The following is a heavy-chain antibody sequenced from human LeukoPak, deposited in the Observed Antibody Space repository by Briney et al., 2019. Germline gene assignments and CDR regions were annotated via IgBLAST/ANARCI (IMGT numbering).Heavy chain of an antibody. Sequence: PGGSLRLSCAASGLPFSSYAMHWVRQAPGKGLEYVSAISSNGGSTYYANSVKGRFTISRDNSKNTLYLQMGSLRAEDMAVYYCARGSRITIFGVVGNDYWGQGTLVTVSS. V-gene: IGHV3-64*01. CDR2: ISSNGGST. CDR3: ARGSRITIFGVVGNDY. D-gene: IGHD3-3*01. CDR1: GLPFSSYA. J-gene: IGHJ4*02.